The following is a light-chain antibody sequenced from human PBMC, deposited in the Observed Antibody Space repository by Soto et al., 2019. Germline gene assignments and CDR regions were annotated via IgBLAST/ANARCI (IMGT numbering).Light chain of an antibody. V-gene: IGLV2-18*02. CDR1: SSDVGSYNR. CDR2: EVS. CDR3: CSFTSSTTYV. Sequence: QSALTQPPSVSGSPGQSVTISCSGTSSDVGSYNRVSWYQQPPGTAPKVMIYEVSNRPSGVPDRFSGSKSGNTASLTISGLQAEDEGDYYCCSFTSSTTYVFGTGTKVTVL. J-gene: IGLJ1*01.